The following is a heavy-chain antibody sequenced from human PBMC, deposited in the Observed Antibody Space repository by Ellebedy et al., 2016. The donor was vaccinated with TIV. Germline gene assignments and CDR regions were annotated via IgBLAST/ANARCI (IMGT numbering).Heavy chain of an antibody. CDR1: GFSFNAYS. D-gene: IGHD3-9*01. Sequence: GGSLRLSCAASGFSFNAYSMNWVRQAPGKGLEWVAKIRQEGDEIYYVESVKGRFTISRDNAKNSLFLQMNSLRVEDTAVYYCARESVRYFDWDFWGQGTLVTVSS. CDR3: ARESVRYFDWDF. V-gene: IGHV3-7*01. J-gene: IGHJ4*02. CDR2: IRQEGDEI.